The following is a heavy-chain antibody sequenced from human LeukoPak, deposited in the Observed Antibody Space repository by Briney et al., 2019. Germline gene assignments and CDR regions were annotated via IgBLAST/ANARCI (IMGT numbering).Heavy chain of an antibody. CDR1: GFIVTDHW. CDR3: AASPPHCGADCPFDY. V-gene: IGHV5-51*01. D-gene: IGHD2-21*02. Sequence: GEALKISCKGSGFIVTDHWIAWVRQMPGKGLEWVGIIHPAVSDTPYSPSFHGHVVISVDRANSTSYVPWNRLKASESAMYYCAASPPHCGADCPFDYWGEGTLVTVSS. CDR2: IHPAVSDT. J-gene: IGHJ4*02.